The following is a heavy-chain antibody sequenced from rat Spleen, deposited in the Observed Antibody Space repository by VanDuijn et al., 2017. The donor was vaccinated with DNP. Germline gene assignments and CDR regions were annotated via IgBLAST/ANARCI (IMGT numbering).Heavy chain of an antibody. V-gene: IGHV5-22*01. CDR2: ISYDGGST. Sequence: EVQLVESGGDLVQPGRSLKLSCVASGFTFNYSCMNWIRQVPRKGLEWVTSISYDGGSTSYGDSVKGRFTISRDNAKSTLYLQMNSLRSEDMATYYCARHGELGAPDYWGQGVMVTVSS. CDR3: ARHGELGAPDY. J-gene: IGHJ2*01. D-gene: IGHD5-1*01. CDR1: GFTFNYSC.